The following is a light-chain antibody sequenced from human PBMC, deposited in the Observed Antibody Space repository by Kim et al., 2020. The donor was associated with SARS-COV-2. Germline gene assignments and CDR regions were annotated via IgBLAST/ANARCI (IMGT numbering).Light chain of an antibody. CDR2: QNN. CDR3: AAWDDSLNGVF. CDR1: TASVGTKA. Sequence: GQRVTISCSGRTASVGTKAVNWYQQLPGMAPKLLMSQNNQRPSGVPDRFSATKSGTSASLAISGLQSEDEADYYCAAWDDSLNGVFFGGGTQLTVL. V-gene: IGLV1-44*01. J-gene: IGLJ7*01.